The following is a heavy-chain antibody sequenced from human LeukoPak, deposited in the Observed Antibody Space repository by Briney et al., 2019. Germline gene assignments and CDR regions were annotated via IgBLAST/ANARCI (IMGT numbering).Heavy chain of an antibody. CDR1: GGSMSDYY. D-gene: IGHD5-18*01. J-gene: IGHJ4*02. Sequence: SETLSLTCTVSGGSMSDYYWTWIRQPPGKGLEWIGYIYYSGSTNYNPSLKSRVTISADRSKNQFSLKLGSVTTADTAVYYCARGGGLGTGMITDYWGQGILVTVSS. CDR2: IYYSGST. V-gene: IGHV4-59*01. CDR3: ARGGGLGTGMITDY.